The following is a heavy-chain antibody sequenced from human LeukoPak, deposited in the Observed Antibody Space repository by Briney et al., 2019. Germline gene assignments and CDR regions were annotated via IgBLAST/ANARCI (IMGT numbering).Heavy chain of an antibody. CDR3: ALGNYDFSHSLYYYMDV. D-gene: IGHD3-3*01. V-gene: IGHV1-69*04. Sequence: SVKVSCKASGGTFSSYAISWVRQAPGQGLEWMGRIIPILGIANYAQKFQGRVTITTDESTSTAYMELSSLRSEDTAVYYCALGNYDFSHSLYYYMDVWGKGTTVTVSS. J-gene: IGHJ6*03. CDR1: GGTFSSYA. CDR2: IIPILGIA.